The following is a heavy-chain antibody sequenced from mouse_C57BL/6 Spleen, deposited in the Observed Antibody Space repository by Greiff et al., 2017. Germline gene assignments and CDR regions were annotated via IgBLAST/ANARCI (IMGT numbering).Heavy chain of an antibody. D-gene: IGHD2-12*01. CDR2: INYDGSST. Sequence: EVHLVESEGGLVQPGSSMKLSCTASGFTFSDYYMAWVRQVPEKGLEWVANINYDGSSTYYLDSLKSRFIISRDNAKNILYLQMSSLKSEDTATYYCARDNDGGWYFDVWGTGTTVTVSS. CDR1: GFTFSDYY. V-gene: IGHV5-16*01. J-gene: IGHJ1*03. CDR3: ARDNDGGWYFDV.